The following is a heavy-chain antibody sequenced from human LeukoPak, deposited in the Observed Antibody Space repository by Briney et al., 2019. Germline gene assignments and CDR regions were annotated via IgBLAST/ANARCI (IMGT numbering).Heavy chain of an antibody. CDR2: SRNKANSYTT. V-gene: IGHV3-72*01. J-gene: IGHJ4*02. CDR1: GFTFSDHY. CDR3: ARVPFSGGFDY. Sequence: GGSLRLSYAASGFTFSDHYMDWVRQAPGKGLEWVGRSRNKANSYTTEYAASVKGRFTISRDDSKNSLYLQMNSLKTEDTAVYYCARVPFSGGFDYWGQGTLVTVSS. D-gene: IGHD2-15*01.